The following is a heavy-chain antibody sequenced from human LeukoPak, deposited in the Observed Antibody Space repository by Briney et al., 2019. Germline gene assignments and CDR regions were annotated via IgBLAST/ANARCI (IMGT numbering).Heavy chain of an antibody. V-gene: IGHV3-11*05. CDR1: LLTFTADE. CDR2: ISSSSSYT. CDR3: ARDNEQVVTEYYFDY. D-gene: IGHD2-21*02. Sequence: GGSLRLSCAVSLLTFTADEITCGRQAPGKGLEWVSYISSSSSYTNYADSVKGRFTISRDNAKNSLYPQMNSLRAEDTAAYTSARDNEQVVTEYYFDYWGQGTLVTVSS. J-gene: IGHJ4*02.